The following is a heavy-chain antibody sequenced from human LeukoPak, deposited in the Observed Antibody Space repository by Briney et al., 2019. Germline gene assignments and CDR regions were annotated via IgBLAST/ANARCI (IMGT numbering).Heavy chain of an antibody. CDR1: GFTFSNSG. CDR2: VWYDGSNK. Sequence: GISLRLSCAASGFTFSNSGMHWVRQAPGKGLEWVAVVWYDGSNKYYADSVKGRFTISRDNSKNTLYLEMSSLRTEDTAVYYCARDKYSYNYAIDYWGQGTLVTVSS. D-gene: IGHD5-18*01. V-gene: IGHV3-33*01. CDR3: ARDKYSYNYAIDY. J-gene: IGHJ4*02.